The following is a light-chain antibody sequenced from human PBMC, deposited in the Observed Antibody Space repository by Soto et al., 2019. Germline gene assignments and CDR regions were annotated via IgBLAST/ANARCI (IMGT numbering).Light chain of an antibody. CDR1: SSDVGGDYNF. J-gene: IGLJ2*01. Sequence: QSVLTQPPSASGSPGQSVTISCTGTSSDVGGDYNFVSWYQQHPGKAPKLMIYELNKRPSGVPDRFSGSKSGNTASLTVSGLQAGDEADYYCSSYAGNNNVVFGGGTKVTVL. V-gene: IGLV2-8*01. CDR2: ELN. CDR3: SSYAGNNNVV.